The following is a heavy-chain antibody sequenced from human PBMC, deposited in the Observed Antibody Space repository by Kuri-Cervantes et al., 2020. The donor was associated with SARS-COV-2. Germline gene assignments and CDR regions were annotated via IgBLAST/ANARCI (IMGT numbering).Heavy chain of an antibody. CDR2: IRSKAYGGTT. V-gene: IGHV3-49*04. D-gene: IGHD4-23*01. Sequence: GGSLRLSCAASGFTFSSYSMNWVRQAPGKGLEWVGFIRSKAYGGTTEYAASVKGRFTISRDDSKSIAYLQMNSLKTEDTAVYYCTRLPYGGNIYYFDYWGQGTLVTVSS. CDR3: TRLPYGGNIYYFDY. J-gene: IGHJ4*02. CDR1: GFTFSSYS.